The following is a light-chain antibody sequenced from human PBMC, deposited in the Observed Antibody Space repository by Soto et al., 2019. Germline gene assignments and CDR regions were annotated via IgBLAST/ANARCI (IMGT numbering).Light chain of an antibody. CDR1: QGISSY. V-gene: IGKV1-9*01. Sequence: IQLTQSPSSLSASVGDRVTITCRASQGISSYLAWYQQKPGKAPKLLIYATSTLQSGVPSRFSGSGSGTDFTLTISSLQPEDFATYYRQQLDNYQLTFGGGTKVDIK. J-gene: IGKJ4*01. CDR2: ATS. CDR3: QQLDNYQLT.